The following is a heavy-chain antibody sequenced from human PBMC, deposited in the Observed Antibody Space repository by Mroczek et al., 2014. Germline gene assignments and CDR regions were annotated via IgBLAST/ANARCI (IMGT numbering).Heavy chain of an antibody. CDR2: IYYSGST. V-gene: IGHV4-31*03. J-gene: IGHJ6*02. CDR1: GGSISSGGYY. Sequence: QVQLQESGPGLVKPSQTLSLTCTVSGGSISSGGYYWSWIRQHPGKGLEWIGYIYYSGSTYYNPSLKSRVTISVDTSKNQFSLKLSSVTAADTAVYYCARDRDIVVVPAAIGMDVWGQGDHGHRLL. D-gene: IGHD2-2*02. CDR3: ARDRDIVVVPAAIGMDV.